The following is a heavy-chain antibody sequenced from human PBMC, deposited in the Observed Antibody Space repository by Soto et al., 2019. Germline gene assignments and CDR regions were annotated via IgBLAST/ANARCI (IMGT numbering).Heavy chain of an antibody. J-gene: IGHJ3*01. Sequence: QVQLQESGPGLVKPSQTLSLTCTVSGGSISSGDQYWSWIRQPPGKGLEWIGDIYYSGSTYYNPSLQSRFTISVDTSKTQFALKLSSVTAADTAVYYCARDHYDGDAFDVWGQGTMVAVSS. CDR1: GGSISSGDQY. V-gene: IGHV4-30-4*01. CDR3: ARDHYDGDAFDV. CDR2: IYYSGST. D-gene: IGHD3-3*01.